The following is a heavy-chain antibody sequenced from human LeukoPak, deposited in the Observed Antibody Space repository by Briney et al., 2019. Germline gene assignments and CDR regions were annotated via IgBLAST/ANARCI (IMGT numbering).Heavy chain of an antibody. CDR3: AAGGSYFEADDY. Sequence: GASVKVSCKASGFTFTSSAVQWVRQARGQRLEWIGWIVVGSGNTNYAQKSQERVTITRDMSTSTAYMELSSLRSEDTAVYYCAAGGSYFEADDYWGQGTLVTVSS. J-gene: IGHJ4*02. CDR2: IVVGSGNT. V-gene: IGHV1-58*01. CDR1: GFTFTSSA. D-gene: IGHD1-26*01.